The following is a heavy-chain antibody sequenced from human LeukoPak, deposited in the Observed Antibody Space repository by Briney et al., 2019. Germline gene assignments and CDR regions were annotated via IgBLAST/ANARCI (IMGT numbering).Heavy chain of an antibody. CDR1: GYSISTSNY. V-gene: IGHV4-28*05. CDR2: IYYSGGI. Sequence: KTSETLSLTCAVSGYSISTSNYWAWIRQPPGKGLEWIGHIYYSGGIYYNPSLKSRVTMSVDTSKNQFSLKLSSVTAVDTAVYYCWRKKNTGPNKAAFDIWGQGKMLTVSS. CDR3: WRKKNTGPNKAAFDI. D-gene: IGHD2/OR15-2a*01. J-gene: IGHJ3*02.